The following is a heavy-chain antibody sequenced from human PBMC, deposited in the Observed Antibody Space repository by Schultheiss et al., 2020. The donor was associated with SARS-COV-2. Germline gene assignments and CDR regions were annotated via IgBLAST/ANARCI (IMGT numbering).Heavy chain of an antibody. V-gene: IGHV4-61*05. D-gene: IGHD3-9*01. CDR3: ARLRLTLRYLLHSTYYYRLDV. CDR1: GGSISSGGYY. J-gene: IGHJ6*02. CDR2: FYYSGNT. Sequence: SETLSLTCTVSGGSISSGGYYWGWIRQPPGKGLEWIGYFYYSGNTNYNPSLKSRVTFSVDTSKNQFSLKVTSVTAADTAVYYCARLRLTLRYLLHSTYYYRLDVWGQGTTVTVSS.